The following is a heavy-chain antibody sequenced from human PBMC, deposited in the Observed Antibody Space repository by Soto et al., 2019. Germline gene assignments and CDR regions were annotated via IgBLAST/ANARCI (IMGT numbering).Heavy chain of an antibody. V-gene: IGHV3-23*01. CDR1: GFIFSNYA. CDR3: ANYKSCSDGVCYLDY. D-gene: IGHD2-15*01. J-gene: IGHJ4*01. Sequence: EVQLMESGGGLVQPGGSLRLSCAASGFIFSNYAMSWVRQAPGKGLEWVSGISGSNGNTYYADSVKGRFTISRDNSKNTLFLQMNSLRAADTALYLSANYKSCSDGVCYLDYWGQGSLVTVYS. CDR2: ISGSNGNT.